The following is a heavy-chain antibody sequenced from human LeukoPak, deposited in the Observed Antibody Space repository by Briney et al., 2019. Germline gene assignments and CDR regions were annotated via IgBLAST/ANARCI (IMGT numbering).Heavy chain of an antibody. D-gene: IGHD2-15*01. J-gene: IGHJ4*02. CDR2: ISAYNDNT. V-gene: IGHV1-18*01. Sequence: ASVKVSCKPSGYTFTTYGISWVRQAPGQGLEWMGWISAYNDNTKFAQKLQGRVTMTIDTSTSTAYMELRSLRSDDTAIYYCARDGCSGGSRPFPDYWGQGTLVTVSS. CDR1: GYTFTTYG. CDR3: ARDGCSGGSRPFPDY.